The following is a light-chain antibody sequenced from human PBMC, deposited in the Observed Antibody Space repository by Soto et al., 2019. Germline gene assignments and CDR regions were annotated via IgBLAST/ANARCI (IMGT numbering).Light chain of an antibody. V-gene: IGKV3-15*01. CDR3: QHYNNWPPGLT. CDR2: GAS. CDR1: QSVSSN. Sequence: EIVMKQSPATLSASPGERATLSCRASQSVSSNLAWYPQKPGQAPRLLIYGASTRATGIPARCSGSGSGTEFSLTISSLQSEDFAVYYCQHYNNWPPGLTFGGGTKVEIK. J-gene: IGKJ4*01.